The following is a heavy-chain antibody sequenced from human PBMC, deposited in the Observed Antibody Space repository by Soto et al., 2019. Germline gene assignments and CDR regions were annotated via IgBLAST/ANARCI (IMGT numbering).Heavy chain of an antibody. CDR3: ARSLAAGSSSWYEYYYGMDV. V-gene: IGHV1-69*01. Sequence: QVQLVQSGAEVKKPGSSVKVSCKSSGGTFSSYAISWVRQAPGQGIEWMGGIIPIFGTANYAQKFQGRVTITADESTSTDYMELSSLRSEDTAVYYCARSLAAGSSSWYEYYYGMDVWGQGTTVTVSS. J-gene: IGHJ6*02. CDR2: IIPIFGTA. D-gene: IGHD6-13*01. CDR1: GGTFSSYA.